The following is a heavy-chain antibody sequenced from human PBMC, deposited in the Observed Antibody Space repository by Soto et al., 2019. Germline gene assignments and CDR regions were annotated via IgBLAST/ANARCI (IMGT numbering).Heavy chain of an antibody. CDR1: GGSISRYF. V-gene: IGHV4-59*01. CDR3: AHFSDLEWFDP. Sequence: SETLSLTCTVSGGSISRYFWSWVRQSPGKGLEWIGYIFYTGSTTYNPSLKSRVTISIDTSKNQFSLKLSSLTAADTAVYYCAHFSDLEWFDPWGQGTLVTVSS. J-gene: IGHJ5*02. D-gene: IGHD2-21*01. CDR2: IFYTGST.